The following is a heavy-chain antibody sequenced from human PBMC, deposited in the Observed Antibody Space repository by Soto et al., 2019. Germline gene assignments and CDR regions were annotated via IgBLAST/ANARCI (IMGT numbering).Heavy chain of an antibody. CDR3: AHRVLRTVFGLVTTTAIYFDF. CDR1: GFSLTTSGVG. J-gene: IGHJ4*02. Sequence: QITLNESGPTQVKPRQTLTLTCTFSGFSLTTSGVGVGWIRQSPGKAPEWLALIYWDDDKRSSPSLKSRLTITKATSKNQVVLTMADLDPADTATYYCAHRVLRTVFGLVTTTAIYFDFWGQGTPVAVSS. D-gene: IGHD3-3*01. V-gene: IGHV2-5*02. CDR2: IYWDDDK.